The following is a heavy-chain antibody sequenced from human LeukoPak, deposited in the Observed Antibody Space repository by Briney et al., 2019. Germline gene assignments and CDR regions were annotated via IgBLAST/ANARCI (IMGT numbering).Heavy chain of an antibody. CDR3: VRDFRSADY. CDR2: ICPDGTGI. J-gene: IGHJ4*02. CDR1: GFIFSLYC. Sequence: GGSLRLSCAASGFIFSLYCMHWVRQAPGKGPMWVSRICPDGTGISYADSVKARFTTTRDNAKNTVYLQMNGLREEDTAVYYCVRDFRSADYWGQGTLVTVSS. V-gene: IGHV3-74*01.